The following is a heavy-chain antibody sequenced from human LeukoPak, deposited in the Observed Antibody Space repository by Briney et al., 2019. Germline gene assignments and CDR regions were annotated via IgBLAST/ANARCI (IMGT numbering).Heavy chain of an antibody. CDR1: GGSLSTYY. CDR2: IHHSGNT. D-gene: IGHD3-10*01. CDR3: ARHSGYYASDP. J-gene: IGHJ5*02. V-gene: IGHV4-59*08. Sequence: SETLSLTCTVSGGSLSTYYWSWIRQLPGKGLEWIGYIHHSGNTNYNPSLKSRVTTSVDTSKNQFSLKLSSVTAADTAVYYCARHSGYYASDPWGQGTLVTVSS.